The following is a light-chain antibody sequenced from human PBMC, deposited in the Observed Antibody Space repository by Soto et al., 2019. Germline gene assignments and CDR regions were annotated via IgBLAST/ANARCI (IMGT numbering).Light chain of an antibody. J-gene: IGKJ1*01. CDR3: QQYKSYKT. CDR2: DAS. CDR1: QTISSG. Sequence: DIPMTQSPSTLSASVGDRVTITCRASQTISSGLAWYQQKPGKAPKVLIYDASTLESGVPLRFSGSGSGTEFTLTISSLQPDDFATYYCQQYKSYKTFGQGTKVEIK. V-gene: IGKV1-5*01.